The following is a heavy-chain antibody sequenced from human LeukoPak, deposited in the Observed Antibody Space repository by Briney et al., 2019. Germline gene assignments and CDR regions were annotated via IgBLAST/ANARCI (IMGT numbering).Heavy chain of an antibody. CDR3: AKDLYTGSYYFYGMDV. CDR2: ISRDGGST. Sequence: GGSLRLSCAASGFTFDDYTMHWVRQAPGKGLEWVSLISRDGGSTYYADSVKGRFTISRDNRKNTLYLQMNSLRTEDTALYYCAKDLYTGSYYFYGMDVWGQGTTVTVSS. D-gene: IGHD1-26*01. J-gene: IGHJ6*02. CDR1: GFTFDDYT. V-gene: IGHV3-43*01.